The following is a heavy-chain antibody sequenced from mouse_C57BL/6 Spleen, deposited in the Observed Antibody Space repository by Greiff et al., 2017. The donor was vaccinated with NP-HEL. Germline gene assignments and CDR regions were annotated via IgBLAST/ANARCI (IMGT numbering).Heavy chain of an antibody. CDR3: ARFYGSPYWYFDV. V-gene: IGHV3-1*01. Sequence: VQLQQSGPGMVKPSQSLSLTCTVTGYSITSGYDWHWIRHFPGNKLEWMGYISYSGSTNYNPSLKSRISITHDTSKNHFFLKLNSVTTEDTATYYCARFYGSPYWYFDVWGTGTTVTVSS. J-gene: IGHJ1*03. D-gene: IGHD1-1*01. CDR2: ISYSGST. CDR1: GYSITSGYD.